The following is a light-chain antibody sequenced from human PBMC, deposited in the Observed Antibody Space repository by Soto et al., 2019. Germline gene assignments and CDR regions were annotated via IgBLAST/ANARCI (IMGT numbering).Light chain of an antibody. V-gene: IGKV3-20*01. CDR2: TAS. J-gene: IGKJ4*01. CDR1: QSVVSSF. Sequence: EIVLTQSPGTLSLSPGARATLSCRASQSVVSSFIAWFQQKPGQPPRLLIYTASSRAPGIPDRFTASGSGTDFTLTISRLEPEDFAVYYCHKYGPSPLTFGGGTKVEI. CDR3: HKYGPSPLT.